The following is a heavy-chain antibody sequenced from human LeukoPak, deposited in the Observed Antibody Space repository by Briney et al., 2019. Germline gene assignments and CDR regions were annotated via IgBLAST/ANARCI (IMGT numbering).Heavy chain of an antibody. J-gene: IGHJ6*03. V-gene: IGHV3-23*01. CDR3: AKPRGSSREGYYYYMDV. CDR1: GFTFSSYA. D-gene: IGHD3-16*01. CDR2: ISGSGGRT. Sequence: GGSLRLSCAASGFTFSSYAVSWAPDAPGRGLECVSAISGSGGRTYYADSVKGRFTISRDNSKNTLYLQMNSLRAEDTAVYYCAKPRGSSREGYYYYMDVWGKGTTVTVSS.